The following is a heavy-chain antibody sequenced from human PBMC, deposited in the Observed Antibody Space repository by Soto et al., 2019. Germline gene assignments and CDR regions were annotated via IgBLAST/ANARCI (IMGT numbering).Heavy chain of an antibody. Sequence: ASVKVSCKASGYTFTGYYINWVRQAPGQGLEWMGRINPILGIANYAQKFQGRVTITADASTSTVYMELSSLRSEDTAVYYCARDGSGGPPEFRDYYYGMDVWGQGTTVTVS. D-gene: IGHD3-10*01. CDR2: INPILGIA. V-gene: IGHV1-69*04. CDR3: ARDGSGGPPEFRDYYYGMDV. CDR1: GYTFTGYY. J-gene: IGHJ6*02.